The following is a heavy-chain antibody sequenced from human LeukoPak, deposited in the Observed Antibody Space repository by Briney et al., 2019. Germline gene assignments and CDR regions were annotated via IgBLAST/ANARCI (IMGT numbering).Heavy chain of an antibody. Sequence: GRSLRPSCAASGFTFSSYSMNWVRPPPGNGMGLDSYISSSTSTIYYADSMTGRLTICRHNAKNSLYLQMNSLRAEDTAVYYCASQQWLVPPFDYWGQGTLVSVSS. CDR3: ASQQWLVPPFDY. J-gene: IGHJ4*02. V-gene: IGHV3-48*04. CDR2: ISSSTSTI. CDR1: GFTFSSYS. D-gene: IGHD6-19*01.